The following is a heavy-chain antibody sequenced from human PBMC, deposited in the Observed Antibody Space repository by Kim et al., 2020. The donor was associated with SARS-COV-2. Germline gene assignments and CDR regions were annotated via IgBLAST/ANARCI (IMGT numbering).Heavy chain of an antibody. D-gene: IGHD6-13*01. CDR1: GFTFSSYW. V-gene: IGHV3-74*01. CDR2: INGDGSST. Sequence: GGSLRLSCAASGFTFSSYWMHWVHQVRQAPGKGLVWVSRINGDGSSTDYADSVKGRFTISRDNTKNTLFLQMNSLRTEDTAVYNCILVAKAAADLRFD. CDR3: ILVAKAAADLRFD. J-gene: IGHJ4*01.